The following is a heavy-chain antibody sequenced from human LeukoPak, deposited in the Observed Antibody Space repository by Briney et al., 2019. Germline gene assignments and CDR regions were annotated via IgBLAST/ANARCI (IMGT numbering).Heavy chain of an antibody. CDR3: AKKVRGPSHPLDF. J-gene: IGHJ4*02. D-gene: IGHD5-12*01. CDR2: INPEKRDT. V-gene: IGHV1-2*02. CDR1: GYTFTGYA. Sequence: ASGTVSCKASGYTFTGYARHWVRQAPGQGLEWMGWINPEKRDTGYAHKFQGRVTMTSDTSISTAYMELSSLRSDDTAVYYCAKKVRGPSHPLDFWGQGTLVTVSS.